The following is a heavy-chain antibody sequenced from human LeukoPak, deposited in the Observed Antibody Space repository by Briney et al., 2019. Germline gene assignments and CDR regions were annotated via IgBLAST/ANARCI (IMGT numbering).Heavy chain of an antibody. Sequence: ASVKVSCKASGYTFTSYYMHWVRQAPGQGLEWMGIINPSGGSTSYAQKFQGRVTMTRDTSTSTVYMELSSLRSEDTAVYYCAKDQCRASGGSCYYYYGMDVWGQGTTVTVSS. J-gene: IGHJ6*02. CDR1: GYTFTSYY. V-gene: IGHV1-46*01. D-gene: IGHD2-15*01. CDR3: AKDQCRASGGSCYYYYGMDV. CDR2: INPSGGST.